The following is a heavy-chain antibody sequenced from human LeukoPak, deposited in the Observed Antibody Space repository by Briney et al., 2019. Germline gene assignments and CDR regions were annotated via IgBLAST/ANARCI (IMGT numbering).Heavy chain of an antibody. CDR3: ARAQRTRYGGRYYALDS. CDR1: GGSINIGGYY. V-gene: IGHV4-31*03. Sequence: PSQTLSLTCTVSGGSINIGGYYWTWIRQYPGKGLECIGSIFYNGSTFYNLSLRSRVTISINTSKNQFSLKLSSVSAADTAVYYCARAQRTRYGGRYYALDSWGQGTPVSVSS. D-gene: IGHD1-26*01. J-gene: IGHJ4*02. CDR2: IFYNGST.